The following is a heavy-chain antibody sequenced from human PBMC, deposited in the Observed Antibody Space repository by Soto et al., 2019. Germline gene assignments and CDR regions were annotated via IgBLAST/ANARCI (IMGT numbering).Heavy chain of an antibody. D-gene: IGHD1-26*01. Sequence: EVQLVESGGGLVQPGGSLRLSCAASGFTFSDHYMDWVRQAPGKGLEWVARSRNRVNSHTTEYAASVKGRFTISRDESKSSLYRQMNSLKIEYTAVYYCTRGLLGGAPSYTFHGMDVWGQGTTVTVSS. CDR1: GFTFSDHY. CDR2: SRNRVNSHTT. CDR3: TRGLLGGAPSYTFHGMDV. V-gene: IGHV3-72*01. J-gene: IGHJ6*01.